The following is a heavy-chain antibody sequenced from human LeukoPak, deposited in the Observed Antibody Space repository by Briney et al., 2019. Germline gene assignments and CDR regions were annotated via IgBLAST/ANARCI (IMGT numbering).Heavy chain of an antibody. V-gene: IGHV3-7*04. Sequence: GGSLRLSCAASGFTFSSYAMTWVRQAPGKGLEWVANIKQDGSKKSYVDSVKGRFTISRDNAKNSLYLQMNGLRAEDTAIYYCTRVGYIDEGIDYWGQGTLVTVSS. CDR3: TRVGYIDEGIDY. D-gene: IGHD5-24*01. CDR1: GFTFSSYA. CDR2: IKQDGSKK. J-gene: IGHJ4*02.